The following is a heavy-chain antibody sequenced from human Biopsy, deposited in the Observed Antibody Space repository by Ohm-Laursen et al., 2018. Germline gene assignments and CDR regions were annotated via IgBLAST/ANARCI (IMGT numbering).Heavy chain of an antibody. CDR3: TRDRHYASGSYAGMDV. Sequence: ASVKVSCNTSGYTFTSYGISWVRQAPGQVPEWMGWFSGYNGNTVYPQNHQGRVTLTTDTSTSTADIELRSRRSDDTAIYYFTRDRHYASGSYAGMDVWGQGTTVTVSS. J-gene: IGHJ6*02. CDR2: FSGYNGNT. V-gene: IGHV1-18*01. D-gene: IGHD3-10*01. CDR1: GYTFTSYG.